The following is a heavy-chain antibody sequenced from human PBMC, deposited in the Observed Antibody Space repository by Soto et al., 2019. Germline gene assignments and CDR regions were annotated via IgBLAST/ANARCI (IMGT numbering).Heavy chain of an antibody. CDR2: ISSSSSYI. Sequence: PGGSLRLSCAASGFTFSSYSMNWVRQAPGKGLEWVSSISSSSSYIYYADSVKGRFTISRDNAKNSLYLQMNSLRAEDTAVYYCARDSGSYDFWSGYPPFDYWGQGTLVTVSS. CDR3: ARDSGSYDFWSGYPPFDY. D-gene: IGHD3-3*01. V-gene: IGHV3-21*01. CDR1: GFTFSSYS. J-gene: IGHJ4*02.